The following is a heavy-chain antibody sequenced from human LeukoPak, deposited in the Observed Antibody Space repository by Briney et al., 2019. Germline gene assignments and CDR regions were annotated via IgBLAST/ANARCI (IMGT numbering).Heavy chain of an antibody. J-gene: IGHJ6*04. V-gene: IGHV3-48*03. CDR1: GFTFSSYG. CDR3: AELGITMIGGV. Sequence: GGSLRLSCAASGFTFSSYGMNWVRQAPGKGRKGFSYISSSGSTIYYADSVKGRFTISRDNAKNSLYLQMNSLRAEDTAVYYCAELGITMIGGVWGKGTTVTISS. CDR2: ISSSGSTI. D-gene: IGHD3-10*02.